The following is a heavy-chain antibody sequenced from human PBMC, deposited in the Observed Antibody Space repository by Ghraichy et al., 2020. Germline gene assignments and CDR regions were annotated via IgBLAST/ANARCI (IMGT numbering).Heavy chain of an antibody. D-gene: IGHD5-18*01. J-gene: IGHJ2*01. CDR3: AKAAGGYSYGYFFWYFDL. Sequence: GGSLRLSCAASGFTFDDYAMHWVRQAPGKSLEWVSGISWNSGSIGYADSVKGRFTISRDNAKNSLYLQMNSLRAEDTALYYCAKAAGGYSYGYFFWYFDLWGRGTLVTVSS. V-gene: IGHV3-9*01. CDR1: GFTFDDYA. CDR2: ISWNSGSI.